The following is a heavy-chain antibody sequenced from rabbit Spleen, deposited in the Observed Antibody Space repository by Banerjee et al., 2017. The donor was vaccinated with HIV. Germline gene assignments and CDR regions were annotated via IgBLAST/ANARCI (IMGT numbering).Heavy chain of an antibody. CDR3: ARDLTGVIGWNFGW. Sequence: QEQLVESGGGLVQPEGSLTLTCTASGFSFSSSYWICWVRQAPGKGLEWIACIYTGSSGTTYYASWAKGRFTISKTSSTTVTLQMTSLTAADTATYFCARDLTGVIGWNFGWWGPGTLVTVS. CDR1: GFSFSSSYW. J-gene: IGHJ4*01. V-gene: IGHV1S45*01. CDR2: IYTGSSGTT. D-gene: IGHD1-1*01.